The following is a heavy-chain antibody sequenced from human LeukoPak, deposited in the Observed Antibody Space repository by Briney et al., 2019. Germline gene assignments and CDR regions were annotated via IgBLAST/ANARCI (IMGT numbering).Heavy chain of an antibody. V-gene: IGHV3-48*04. Sequence: GGSLRLSCAASGFIFSSYSMNWVRQAPGKGLEGVSYISSSSSTIYYADSVKGRFTISRDNAKNSLYLQMNSLRAEDTAVYYCARDVPPIGGWFDPWGQGTLVTVSS. CDR1: GFIFSSYS. CDR3: ARDVPPIGGWFDP. J-gene: IGHJ5*02. D-gene: IGHD1-26*01. CDR2: ISSSSSTI.